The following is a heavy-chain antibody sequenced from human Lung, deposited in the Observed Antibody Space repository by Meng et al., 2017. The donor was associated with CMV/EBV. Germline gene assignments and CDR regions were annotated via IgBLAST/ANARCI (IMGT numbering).Heavy chain of an antibody. D-gene: IGHD3-10*01. V-gene: IGHV4-39*07. CDR3: ARVQGWVLNRGMDV. J-gene: IGHJ6*02. CDR1: GGSISSSSYY. Sequence: SGGSISSSSYYWGWIRKPPGKGLEWIGSIYYSGSTYYNPSLKSRVTISVDTSKNQFSLKLSSVTAADTAVYYCARVQGWVLNRGMDVWGQGTTVTVSS. CDR2: IYYSGST.